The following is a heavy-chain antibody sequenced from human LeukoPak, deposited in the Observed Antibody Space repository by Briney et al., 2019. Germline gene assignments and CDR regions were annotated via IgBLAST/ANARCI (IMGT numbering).Heavy chain of an antibody. D-gene: IGHD5-18*01. CDR1: GGSISSSSYY. V-gene: IGHV4-39*01. J-gene: IGHJ4*02. Sequence: PSETLSLTCTVSGGSISSSSYYWGRIRQPPGKGLEWIGSIYYSGSTYYNPSLKSRVTISVDTSKNQFSLKLSSVTAADTAVYYCARLMGSGIQLWLLDRAYYLDYWGQGTLVTVSS. CDR2: IYYSGST. CDR3: ARLMGSGIQLWLLDRAYYLDY.